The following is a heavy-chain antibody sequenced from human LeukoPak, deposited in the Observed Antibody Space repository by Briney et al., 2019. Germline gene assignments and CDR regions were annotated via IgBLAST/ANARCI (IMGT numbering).Heavy chain of an antibody. CDR1: GFTFSTYG. Sequence: GGSLRLSCAASGFTFSTYGMHWVRQAPGKGLEWVAVISYDGSNKYYADSVKGRFTISRDNSKNTLYLQMNSLRAEDTAVYYCARVYYGSGSYYNVHDNWFDPWGQGTLVTVSS. D-gene: IGHD3-10*01. J-gene: IGHJ5*02. CDR3: ARVYYGSGSYYNVHDNWFDP. CDR2: ISYDGSNK. V-gene: IGHV3-30*03.